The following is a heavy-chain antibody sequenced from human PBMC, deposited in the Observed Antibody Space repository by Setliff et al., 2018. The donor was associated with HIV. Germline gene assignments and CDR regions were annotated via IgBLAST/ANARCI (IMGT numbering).Heavy chain of an antibody. D-gene: IGHD3-3*01. Sequence: SETLSLTCTVSGGSISSHYWSWIRQPPGKGLEWIGHIYTSGSTNYNPSLKSRVTMSVGTSKDQFSLKLSSVTAADTAVYYCARCYYNFWSGYPLDYMDVWGKGTTVTVSS. J-gene: IGHJ6*03. CDR2: IYTSGST. CDR1: GGSISSHY. V-gene: IGHV4-4*08. CDR3: ARCYYNFWSGYPLDYMDV.